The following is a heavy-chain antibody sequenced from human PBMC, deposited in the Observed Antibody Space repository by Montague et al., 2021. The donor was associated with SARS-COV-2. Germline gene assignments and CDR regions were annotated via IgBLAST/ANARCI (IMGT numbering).Heavy chain of an antibody. D-gene: IGHD1-14*01. V-gene: IGHV3-7*01. Sequence: SLRLSCAASGFTFSSYWMSWVRQAPGKGLEWVAKIKQDGSENYYVASVKGRFTISRDNAKNSLYLQMNSLRAEDTAVYYCARDHAVNHLDYYYYHGLDVWGQGTMVTVSS. CDR3: ARDHAVNHLDYYYYHGLDV. CDR2: IKQDGSEN. CDR1: GFTFSSYW. J-gene: IGHJ6*02.